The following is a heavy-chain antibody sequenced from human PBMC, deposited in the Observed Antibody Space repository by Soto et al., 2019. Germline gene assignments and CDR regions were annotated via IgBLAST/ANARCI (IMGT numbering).Heavy chain of an antibody. J-gene: IGHJ4*02. Sequence: LRLSCAASGFTFSSYAMSWVRQAPGKGLEWVSAISGSGGSTYYADSVEGRFTISRDNSKNTLYLQMNSLRAEDTAVYYCAKDGRRVVGATSGRLFDYWGQGTLVTVSS. CDR2: ISGSGGST. CDR3: AKDGRRVVGATSGRLFDY. CDR1: GFTFSSYA. D-gene: IGHD1-26*01. V-gene: IGHV3-23*01.